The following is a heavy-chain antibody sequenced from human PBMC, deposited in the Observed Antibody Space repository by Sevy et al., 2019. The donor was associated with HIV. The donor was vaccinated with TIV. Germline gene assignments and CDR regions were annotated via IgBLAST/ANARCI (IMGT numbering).Heavy chain of an antibody. CDR3: ARGEYCSGGSCYKKVIAGPPTEFDY. J-gene: IGHJ4*02. Sequence: GGSLRLSCAASGFTFSSYSMNWVRQAPGKGLEWVSSISSSSSYIYYADSVKGRFTLSRDNAKNSLYLQMNSLRAEDTAVYYCARGEYCSGGSCYKKVIAGPPTEFDYWGQGTLVTVSS. V-gene: IGHV3-21*01. CDR2: ISSSSSYI. CDR1: GFTFSSYS. D-gene: IGHD2-15*01.